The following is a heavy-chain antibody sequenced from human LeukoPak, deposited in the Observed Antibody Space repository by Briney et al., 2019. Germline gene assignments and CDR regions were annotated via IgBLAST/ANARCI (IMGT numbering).Heavy chain of an antibody. CDR1: GYTFTVYY. D-gene: IGHD6-19*01. J-gene: IGHJ4*02. V-gene: IGHV1-2*02. CDR2: INPNSGGT. CDR3: AIKISGWYDY. Sequence: ASVKVSCKASGYTFTVYYSHWVRQAPGQGLEWMGWINPNSGGTNYALKFQGRVTMTRDTSISTAYMELSRLRSDDTAVYYCAIKISGWYDYWGQGTLVTVSS.